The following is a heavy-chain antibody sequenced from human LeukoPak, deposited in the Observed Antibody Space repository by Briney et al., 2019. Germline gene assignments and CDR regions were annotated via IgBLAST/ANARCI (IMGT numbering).Heavy chain of an antibody. CDR1: GYTFTTYG. CDR2: VSGYTANT. D-gene: IGHD2-2*01. Sequence: ALVKVSCKTSGYTFTTYGVSWVRQAPGQGLEWMGWVSGYTANTNYAERFQGRVTMTTDTSTSTVYLELTSLRSDDTAVYYCARGEVSASLYYFDFWGQGTLVTVS. J-gene: IGHJ4*02. CDR3: ARGEVSASLYYFDF. V-gene: IGHV1-18*01.